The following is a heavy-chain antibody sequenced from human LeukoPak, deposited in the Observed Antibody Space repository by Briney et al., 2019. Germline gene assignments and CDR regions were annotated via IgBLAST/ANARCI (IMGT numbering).Heavy chain of an antibody. J-gene: IGHJ4*02. V-gene: IGHV1-46*01. D-gene: IGHD6-19*01. CDR2: INPSGGST. Sequence: ASVKVSCKASGYTFTSYYMHWVRQAPGQGLEWMGIINPSGGSTSYAQKLQGRVTMTTDTSTSTAYMELRSLRSDDTAVYYCARSVSGWSDYWGQGTLVTVSS. CDR1: GYTFTSYY. CDR3: ARSVSGWSDY.